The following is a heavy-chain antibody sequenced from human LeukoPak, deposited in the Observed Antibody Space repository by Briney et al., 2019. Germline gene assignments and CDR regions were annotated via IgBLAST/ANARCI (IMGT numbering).Heavy chain of an antibody. CDR1: GGSFSSSDYY. CDR3: ARYSSSSGWFDP. Sequence: SETLSLTCTVSGGSFSSSDYYWGGIRQSPGKGLEWIGAMHHSGSASYNPSLQSRVTISVDTSKNQFSLKLSSVTAADTAVYYCARYSSSSGWFDPWGQGTLVTVSS. J-gene: IGHJ5*02. V-gene: IGHV4-39*01. D-gene: IGHD6-6*01. CDR2: MHHSGSA.